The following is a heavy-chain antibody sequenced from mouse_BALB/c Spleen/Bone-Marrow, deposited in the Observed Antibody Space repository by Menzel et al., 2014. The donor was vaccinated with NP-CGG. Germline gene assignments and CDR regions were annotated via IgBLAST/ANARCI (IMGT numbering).Heavy chain of an antibody. J-gene: IGHJ2*01. CDR2: IDPENGNT. V-gene: IGHV14-1*02. CDR1: GFNIXDYY. D-gene: IGHD1-1*01. Sequence: VQLQQSGAELVRPGALVKLSCKASGFNIXDYYMHWVKQRPEQGLEWIGWIDPENGNTIYDPKFQGKASITADTSSNTAYLQLSSLTSEDTAVYYCASYYGSSYDYFDYWGQGTTLTVSS. CDR3: ASYYGSSYDYFDY.